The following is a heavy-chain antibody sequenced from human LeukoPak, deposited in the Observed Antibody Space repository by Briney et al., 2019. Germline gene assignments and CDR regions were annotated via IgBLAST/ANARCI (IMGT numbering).Heavy chain of an antibody. V-gene: IGHV3-23*01. Sequence: GGSLRLSCAASGFTFSSYAISWVRQAPGKGLEWVSVISGSGGSTYYADSVKGRFTISRDNSKNTLYLQMNSLRAEDTAVYYCAKKEYSSSSIFDLDYWGQGTLVTVSS. J-gene: IGHJ4*02. CDR3: AKKEYSSSSIFDLDY. CDR1: GFTFSSYA. CDR2: ISGSGGST. D-gene: IGHD6-6*01.